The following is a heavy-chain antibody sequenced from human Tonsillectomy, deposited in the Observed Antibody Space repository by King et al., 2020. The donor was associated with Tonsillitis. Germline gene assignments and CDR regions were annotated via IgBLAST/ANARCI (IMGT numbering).Heavy chain of an antibody. Sequence: VQLVESGGGLVQPGGSLRLSCAASGFTFSSYAMSWVRQAPGKGLEWVSAISGSGGSTYYADSVKGRFTTSTDNSKNTLDLAMNSLRAEDTAVYYCAKAPYYYGSGSYNWFDPWGQGTLVTVSS. V-gene: IGHV3-23*04. D-gene: IGHD3-10*01. CDR2: ISGSGGST. CDR3: AKAPYYYGSGSYNWFDP. CDR1: GFTFSSYA. J-gene: IGHJ5*02.